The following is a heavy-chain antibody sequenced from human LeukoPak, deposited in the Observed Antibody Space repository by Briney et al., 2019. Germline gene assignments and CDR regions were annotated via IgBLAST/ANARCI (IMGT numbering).Heavy chain of an antibody. CDR2: ISSNGGST. CDR1: GFTFSRYA. Sequence: EGSLRLSCAASGFTFSRYAMHWVRPAPGKGLESGSAISSNGGSTYYANSVKGRFTISRDNSKNTLYLQMGSLRAEDLAVYYCARDFGLTGKVDYWGQGTLVTVSS. V-gene: IGHV3-64*01. J-gene: IGHJ4*02. D-gene: IGHD1-20*01. CDR3: ARDFGLTGKVDY.